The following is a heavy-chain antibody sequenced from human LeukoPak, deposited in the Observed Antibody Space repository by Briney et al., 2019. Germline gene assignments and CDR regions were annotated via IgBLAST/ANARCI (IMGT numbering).Heavy chain of an antibody. Sequence: GGSLRFSCAPSGFTFSSYWMSWVRQAPGKGLEWVANIKQDGSEKYYVDAVRGRFIISRDNAQNSLYLQMNSLRADDTAVYYCARKAYGLDVWGKGTTVTVSS. V-gene: IGHV3-7*03. CDR2: IKQDGSEK. J-gene: IGHJ6*04. CDR1: GFTFSSYW. CDR3: ARKAYGLDV.